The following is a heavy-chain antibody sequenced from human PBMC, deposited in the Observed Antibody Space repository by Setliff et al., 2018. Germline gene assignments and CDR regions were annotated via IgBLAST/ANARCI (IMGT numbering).Heavy chain of an antibody. V-gene: IGHV1-46*01. CDR1: GYIFSDHY. CDR2: INPSSGRT. CDR3: ARANYYDSSGHSVYGMDV. J-gene: IGHJ6*02. D-gene: IGHD3-22*01. Sequence: ASVKVSCKASGYIFSDHYMHWVRQAPGLGLEWMGTINPSSGRTSYAQKFQGRVTITADESTSTAYMELSSLRSEDTAVYYCARANYYDSSGHSVYGMDVWGQGTTVTVSS.